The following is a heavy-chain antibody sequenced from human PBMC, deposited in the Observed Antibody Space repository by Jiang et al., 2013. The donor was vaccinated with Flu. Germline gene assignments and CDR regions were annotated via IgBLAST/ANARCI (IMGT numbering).Heavy chain of an antibody. CDR3: ARGGLYGDYAGH. V-gene: IGHV5-51*01. CDR2: IYPGDSNT. D-gene: IGHD4-17*01. Sequence: KGLEWMGIIYPGDSNTRYSPSFQGQVTFSADKSIGTAYLQWSSLKASDTAMYYCARGGLYGDYAGHWGQGTLVTVSS. J-gene: IGHJ4*02.